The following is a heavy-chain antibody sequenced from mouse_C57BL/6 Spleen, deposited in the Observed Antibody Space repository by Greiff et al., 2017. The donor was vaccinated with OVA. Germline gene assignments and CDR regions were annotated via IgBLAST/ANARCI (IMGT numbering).Heavy chain of an antibody. D-gene: IGHD4-1*01. V-gene: IGHV1-15*01. CDR3: TKSNWDRYFDV. Sequence: VKLMESGAELVRPGASVTLSCKASGYTFTDYEMHWVKQTPVHGLEWIGAIDPETGGTAYNQKFKGKAILTADKSSSTAYMELRSLTSEDSAVYYCTKSNWDRYFDVWGTGTTVTVSS. CDR2: IDPETGGT. CDR1: GYTFTDYE. J-gene: IGHJ1*03.